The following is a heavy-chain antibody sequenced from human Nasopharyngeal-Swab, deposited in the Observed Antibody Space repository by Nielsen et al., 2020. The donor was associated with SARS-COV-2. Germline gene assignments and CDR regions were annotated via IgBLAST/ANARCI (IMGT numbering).Heavy chain of an antibody. V-gene: IGHV3-23*01. CDR2: ITVSGDAT. CDR1: GFTFNSYV. CDR3: APDPNWGLGH. J-gene: IGHJ4*02. D-gene: IGHD7-27*01. Sequence: GGSLRLSCAASGFTFNSYVMIWVRQAPGEGLEWVSYITVSGDATNYAESVKGRFTISRDNSKNLLYLQMNSLRVEDTATYYCAPDPNWGLGHWGRGTLVTVSS.